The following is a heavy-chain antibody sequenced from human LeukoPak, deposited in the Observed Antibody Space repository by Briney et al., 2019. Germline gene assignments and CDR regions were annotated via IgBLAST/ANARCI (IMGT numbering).Heavy chain of an antibody. V-gene: IGHV4-4*09. CDR1: GGSINTYY. CDR2: IYSTGNT. Sequence: PSETLSLTCAVSGGSINTYYWSWIRQPPGKGLEWVGYIYSTGNTNYNPSLKGRVTISLDTSKNQCSLNLSSVTAADTAVYYCAKHDTVFGAAHFYMDVWGKGTTVTVSS. J-gene: IGHJ6*03. CDR3: AKHDTVFGAAHFYMDV. D-gene: IGHD3-16*01.